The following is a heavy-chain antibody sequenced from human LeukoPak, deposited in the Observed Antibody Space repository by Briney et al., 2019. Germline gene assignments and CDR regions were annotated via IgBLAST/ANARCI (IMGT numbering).Heavy chain of an antibody. CDR2: IRFDGTNK. CDR1: GFTFSNYG. V-gene: IGHV3-30*02. J-gene: IGHJ4*02. CDR3: ARDITTVTMASTSRAIDY. D-gene: IGHD4-17*01. Sequence: GGSLRLSCAASGFTFSNYGMHWVRQAPGKGLEWVAFIRFDGTNKFYADSVKGRFTISRDNAKNSLYLQMNSLRAEDTAVYYCARDITTVTMASTSRAIDYWGQGTLVTVSS.